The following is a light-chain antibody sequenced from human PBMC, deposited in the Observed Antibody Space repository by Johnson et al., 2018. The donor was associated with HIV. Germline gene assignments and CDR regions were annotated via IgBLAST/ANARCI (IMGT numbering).Light chain of an antibody. Sequence: QSVLTQPPSVSAAPGQTVTISCSGSSSNVGSSFVSWYRQVPGTAPKLLIYDNSKRPSGIPDRFSAPKSGTSATLGITGLQTGDEADYYCGTWDSSLSGYVFGTGTKVTVL. CDR3: GTWDSSLSGYV. CDR1: SSNVGSSF. V-gene: IGLV1-51*01. CDR2: DNS. J-gene: IGLJ1*01.